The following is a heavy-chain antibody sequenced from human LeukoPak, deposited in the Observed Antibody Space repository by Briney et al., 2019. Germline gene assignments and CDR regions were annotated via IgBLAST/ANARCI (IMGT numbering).Heavy chain of an antibody. CDR2: IRSKANNYAT. V-gene: IGHV3-73*01. CDR3: TRLSPDDSSGYYYY. CDR1: GFTFSGSA. J-gene: IGHJ4*02. Sequence: GGSLRLSCAASGFTFSGSAMRWVRQASGKGLEWIGRIRSKANNYATAYAASVKGRFTISRDDSKNTAYLQMNSLKTEDTAVYYCTRLSPDDSSGYYYYWGQGTLVTVSS. D-gene: IGHD3-22*01.